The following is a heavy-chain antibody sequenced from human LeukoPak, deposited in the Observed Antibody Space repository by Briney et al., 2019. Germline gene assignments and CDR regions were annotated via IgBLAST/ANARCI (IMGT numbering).Heavy chain of an antibody. CDR3: ARGGYCSGGSCYSPIPKYNWFDP. CDR2: INHSGST. J-gene: IGHJ5*02. CDR1: GGSFSGYY. D-gene: IGHD2-15*01. V-gene: IGHV4-34*01. Sequence: SETLSLTCAVYGGSFSGYYWSWIRQPPGKGLEWIGEINHSGSTNYNPSLKSRVTISVDTSKNQFSLKLSSVTAADTAVYYCARGGYCSGGSCYSPIPKYNWFDPWGQGTPVTVSS.